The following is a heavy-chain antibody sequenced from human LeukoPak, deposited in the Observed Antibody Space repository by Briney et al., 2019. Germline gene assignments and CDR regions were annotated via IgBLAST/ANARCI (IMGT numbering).Heavy chain of an antibody. CDR3: AKGLWGAYYYGMDV. V-gene: IGHV3-23*01. J-gene: IGHJ6*02. CDR1: GFTFSNYA. CDR2: ISGSGATT. Sequence: GGSLRLSYAASGFTFSNYAMSWVRQAPGKGLEWVSVISGSGATTDHADSVMGRFTISRDNSKNTLYLQLDSLRADDTAVYFCAKGLWGAYYYGMDVWGQGTTVTVSS. D-gene: IGHD3-16*01.